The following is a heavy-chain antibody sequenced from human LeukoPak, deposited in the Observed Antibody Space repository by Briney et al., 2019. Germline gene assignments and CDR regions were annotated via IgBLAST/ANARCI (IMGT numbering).Heavy chain of an antibody. J-gene: IGHJ4*02. V-gene: IGHV3-48*01. CDR2: ISSGSSTI. CDR3: AETSHSGYPNY. Sequence: GGSLRLSCAASGFTFSSYSMNWVRQAPGKGLEWVSYISSGSSTIYYADSVKGRFTISRDNAKNSLYLQMNSLRAEDTAVYYCAETSHSGYPNYWGQGTLVTVPS. D-gene: IGHD3-22*01. CDR1: GFTFSSYS.